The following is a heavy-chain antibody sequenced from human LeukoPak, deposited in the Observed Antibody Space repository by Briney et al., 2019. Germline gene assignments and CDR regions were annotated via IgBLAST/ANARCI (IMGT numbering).Heavy chain of an antibody. J-gene: IGHJ4*02. CDR1: GGSFSGYY. V-gene: IGHV4-59*01. CDR3: ARVGRGDYVWGSYSFDY. D-gene: IGHD3-16*01. Sequence: SETLSLTCAVYGGSFSGYYWSWIRQPPGKGLEWIGYISYSGNTNYNPSLKSRVAISLDTSRNQFSLILSSVTAADTAVYYCARVGRGDYVWGSYSFDYWGQGTLVTVSS. CDR2: ISYSGNT.